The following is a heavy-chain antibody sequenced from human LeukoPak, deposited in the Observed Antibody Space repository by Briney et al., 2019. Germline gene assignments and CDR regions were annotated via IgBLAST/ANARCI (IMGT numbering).Heavy chain of an antibody. V-gene: IGHV3-21*04. CDR3: AKEFQGYCSSTSCYGINYYYYYYMDV. Sequence: PGGSLRLSCAASGFTFSSYSMNWVRQAPGKGLEWVSPISRSSSYIHYADTVKGRFTISRDNAKNSLYLQMHSLRAEDTAVYYCAKEFQGYCSSTSCYGINYYYYYYMDVWGKGTTVTISS. CDR2: ISRSSSYI. CDR1: GFTFSSYS. J-gene: IGHJ6*03. D-gene: IGHD2-2*01.